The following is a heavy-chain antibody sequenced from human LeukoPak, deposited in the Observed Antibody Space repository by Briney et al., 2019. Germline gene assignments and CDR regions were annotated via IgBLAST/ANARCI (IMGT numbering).Heavy chain of an antibody. J-gene: IGHJ4*02. V-gene: IGHV3-23*01. CDR1: GFTFSSYA. CDR2: ISGSGGDT. D-gene: IGHD2-15*01. CDR3: AKDLGGEGGSGFPGY. Sequence: QPGASLLLSCAASGFTFSSYATSLVRQAPGKRLDWVSAISGSGGDTYCADYVKGRFTISRDNSKNTLYLRMNRLRVEDAAGYYCAKDLGGEGGSGFPGYWGQGTLVTVCS.